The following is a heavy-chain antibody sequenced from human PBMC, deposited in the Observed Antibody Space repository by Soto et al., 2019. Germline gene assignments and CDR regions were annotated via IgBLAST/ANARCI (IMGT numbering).Heavy chain of an antibody. CDR1: GGSISSCGYY. J-gene: IGHJ4*02. Sequence: PSETLSLTCTVSGGSISSCGYYWSWIRQHPGKGLEWIGYIYYSGSTCYNPSLKSRVTISVDTSKNQFSLKLSSVTAADTAVYYCARVPIYYDSSGYPTNHFDYWGQGTLVTVSS. CDR3: ARVPIYYDSSGYPTNHFDY. V-gene: IGHV4-31*03. CDR2: IYYSGST. D-gene: IGHD3-22*01.